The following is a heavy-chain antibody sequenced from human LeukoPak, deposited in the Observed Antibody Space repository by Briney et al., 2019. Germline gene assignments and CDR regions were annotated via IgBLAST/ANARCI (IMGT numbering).Heavy chain of an antibody. D-gene: IGHD1-26*01. Sequence: GASVKVSCKASGYTFTSYYMHWVRQAPGQGLEWMGWINPNSGGTNYAQKFQGRVTMTRDTSISTAYMELSRLRSDDTAVYYCARDLGGSGAFDYWGQGTLVTISS. CDR2: INPNSGGT. CDR3: ARDLGGSGAFDY. CDR1: GYTFTSYY. J-gene: IGHJ4*02. V-gene: IGHV1-2*02.